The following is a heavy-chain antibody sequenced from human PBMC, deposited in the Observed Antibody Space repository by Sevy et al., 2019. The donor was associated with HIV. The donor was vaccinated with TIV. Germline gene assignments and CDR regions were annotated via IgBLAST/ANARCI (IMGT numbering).Heavy chain of an antibody. CDR3: ARRNDFDI. CDR2: VYYTGGT. Sequence: SETLSLTCTVSGGSINSDHWNWIRQPPGKGLEWIGYVYYTGGTNYNASLKNRVTISVDRTKNQFSLKLTSVTAADTAAYYCARRNDFDIWGQGTMVTVSS. V-gene: IGHV4-59*08. CDR1: GGSINSDH. J-gene: IGHJ3*02.